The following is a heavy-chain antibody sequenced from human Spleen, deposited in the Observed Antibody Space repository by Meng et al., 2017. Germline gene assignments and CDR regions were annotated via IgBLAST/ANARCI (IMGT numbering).Heavy chain of an antibody. Sequence: QVQLWQHGATVKKPGASSKGSCKASGYTFAAYWIQWVQQAPGQGLEWMGRIDPKSDNTHYAQKFQGRVTMTRDTSISTAYMELSGLRSDDTAVYYCARDEDISAAGYLLGDFWGQGTLVTVSS. J-gene: IGHJ4*02. CDR2: IDPKSDNT. CDR1: GYTFAAYW. D-gene: IGHD6-13*01. V-gene: IGHV1-2*06. CDR3: ARDEDISAAGYLLGDF.